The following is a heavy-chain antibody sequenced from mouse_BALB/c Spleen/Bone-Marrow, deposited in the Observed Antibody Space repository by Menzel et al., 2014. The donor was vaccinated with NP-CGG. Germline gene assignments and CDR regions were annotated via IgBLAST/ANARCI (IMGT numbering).Heavy chain of an antibody. V-gene: IGHV1-18*01. J-gene: IGHJ3*01. CDR2: INPNNGGT. CDR1: GYTFTEYT. CDR3: ARANGCERYWFAY. Sequence: EVQLQQSGPELVKPGASVKISCKTSGYTFTEYTMHWVKQSHGKSLEWIGGINPNNGGTSYNQKFKGKATLTVDKSSSTDYMELRSLTAEDAAVYCGARANGCERYWFAYWGQGTLVTVSA. D-gene: IGHD2-2*01.